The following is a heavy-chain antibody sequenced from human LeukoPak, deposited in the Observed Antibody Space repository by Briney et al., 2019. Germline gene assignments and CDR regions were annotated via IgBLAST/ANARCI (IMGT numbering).Heavy chain of an antibody. CDR3: ARSIAVAHDAFDI. D-gene: IGHD6-19*01. V-gene: IGHV4-39*01. CDR2: TYYSGST. Sequence: SETLSLTCTVSGGSISSSSYYWGWIRQPPGKGLEWIGSTYYSGSTYYNPSLKSRVTISVDTSKNQFSLKLSSVTAADTAVYYCARSIAVAHDAFDIWGQGTMVTVSS. J-gene: IGHJ3*02. CDR1: GGSISSSSYY.